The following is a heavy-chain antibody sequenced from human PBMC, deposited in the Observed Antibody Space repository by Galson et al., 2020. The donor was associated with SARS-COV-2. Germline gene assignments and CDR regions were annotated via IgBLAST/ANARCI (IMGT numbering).Heavy chain of an antibody. CDR2: IYHSGST. CDR1: GYSISSGYY. J-gene: IGHJ4*02. CDR3: ARALFGVVIIPVYYFDY. V-gene: IGHV4-38-2*02. D-gene: IGHD3-3*01. Sequence: SETLSLTCTVSGYSISSGYYWGWIRQPPGKGLEWIGSIYHSGSTYYNPSLKSRVTILVDTSKNQFSLKLSSVTAADTAVYYCARALFGVVIIPVYYFDYWGQGTLVTVSS.